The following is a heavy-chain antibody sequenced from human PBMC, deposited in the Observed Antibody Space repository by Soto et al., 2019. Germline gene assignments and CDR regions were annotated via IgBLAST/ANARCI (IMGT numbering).Heavy chain of an antibody. Sequence: GGSLGLSCAASGFPFSSYGMSWVRQAPGKGLEWVSAVTVGGGTYYADSVKGRFTISRDNSKNTLYLQMNSLRAEDTAVYYCAKDRCGTTSCIWGPDYWGQGTLVTVSS. V-gene: IGHV3-23*01. J-gene: IGHJ4*02. CDR2: VTVGGGT. CDR3: AKDRCGTTSCIWGPDY. D-gene: IGHD2-2*01. CDR1: GFPFSSYG.